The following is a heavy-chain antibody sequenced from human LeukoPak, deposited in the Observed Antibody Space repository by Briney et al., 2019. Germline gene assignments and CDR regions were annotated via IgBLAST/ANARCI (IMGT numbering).Heavy chain of an antibody. CDR3: AKGRGYGYLPDAFDI. CDR2: INSDGSST. D-gene: IGHD5-18*01. CDR1: GFTFSSYW. Sequence: PGGSLRLSCAASGFTFSSYWMHWVRQAPGKGLVWVSRINSDGSSTSYADSVKGRFTISRDNSKNTLYLQMNSLRAEDTAVYYCAKGRGYGYLPDAFDIWGQGTMVTVSS. J-gene: IGHJ3*02. V-gene: IGHV3-74*01.